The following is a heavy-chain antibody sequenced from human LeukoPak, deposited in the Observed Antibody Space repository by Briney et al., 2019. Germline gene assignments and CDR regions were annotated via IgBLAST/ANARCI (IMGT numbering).Heavy chain of an antibody. CDR3: AKDRSRDGGNTDGYFDL. CDR2: ISGSGGST. V-gene: IGHV3-23*01. J-gene: IGHJ2*01. Sequence: GGSLRLSCAASEFTFNTYAMSWVRQAPGKGLWCVSVISGSGGSTYYADSVKGRFTISRDNSKNTLYLQMNRMRAEDTAVYYCAKDRSRDGGNTDGYFDLWGRGTLVTVSS. D-gene: IGHD4-23*01. CDR1: EFTFNTYA.